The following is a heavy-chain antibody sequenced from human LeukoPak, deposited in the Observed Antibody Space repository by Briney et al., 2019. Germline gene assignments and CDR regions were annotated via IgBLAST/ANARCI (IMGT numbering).Heavy chain of an antibody. J-gene: IGHJ4*02. Sequence: SETLSLTRAVYGVSFSGYYWSWIRQPPGKGLEWIGEINHSGSTNYNPSLKSRVTISVDTSKNQFSLKLSSVTAADTAVYYCASGYCSSTSCYAFDYWGQGTLVTVSS. V-gene: IGHV4-34*01. CDR2: INHSGST. D-gene: IGHD2-2*01. CDR1: GVSFSGYY. CDR3: ASGYCSSTSCYAFDY.